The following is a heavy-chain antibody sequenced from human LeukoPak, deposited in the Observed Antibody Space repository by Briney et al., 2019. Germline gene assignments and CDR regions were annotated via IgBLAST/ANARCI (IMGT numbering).Heavy chain of an antibody. D-gene: IGHD6-6*01. CDR3: AISAAALFDP. CDR2: INHSGST. V-gene: IGHV4-34*01. J-gene: IGHJ5*02. Sequence: SETLSLTCAVYGGSFSGYYWSWFRQPPGKGLEWIGEINHSGSTNYNPSLSLKSRVTISLDTSKNQFTLMLNSVTAADTAVYYCAISAAALFDPWGQGTLVTVSS. CDR1: GGSFSGYY.